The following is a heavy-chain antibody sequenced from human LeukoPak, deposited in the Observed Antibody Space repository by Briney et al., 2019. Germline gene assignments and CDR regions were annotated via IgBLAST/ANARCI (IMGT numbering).Heavy chain of an antibody. Sequence: GGSLRLSCAASGFTFSSYAMHWFRQAPGKGLEWVAVISYDGSNKYYADSVKGRFTISRDNSKNTLYLQMNSLRAEDTAVYYCSSHPYGDYGDYWGQGTLVTVSS. J-gene: IGHJ4*02. CDR2: ISYDGSNK. V-gene: IGHV3-30-3*01. D-gene: IGHD4-17*01. CDR3: SSHPYGDYGDY. CDR1: GFTFSSYA.